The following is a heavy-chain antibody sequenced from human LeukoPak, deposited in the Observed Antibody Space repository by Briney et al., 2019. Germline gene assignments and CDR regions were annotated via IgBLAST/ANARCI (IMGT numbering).Heavy chain of an antibody. V-gene: IGHV4-38-2*01. Sequence: SETLSLTCAVYGGSFSGYYWDWIRQPPGKGLEWIGSLSHNGSTYYNPSLKSRVTIGVDTSKSQFSLKLRSVTAADTAVYYCARRLPGGGITIFGVITGGWFDPWGPGTLVTVSS. J-gene: IGHJ5*02. D-gene: IGHD3-3*01. CDR2: LSHNGST. CDR1: GGSFSGYY. CDR3: ARRLPGGGITIFGVITGGWFDP.